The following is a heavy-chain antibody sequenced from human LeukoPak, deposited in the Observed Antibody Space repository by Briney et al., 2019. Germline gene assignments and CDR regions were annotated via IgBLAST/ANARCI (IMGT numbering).Heavy chain of an antibody. V-gene: IGHV3-30*02. J-gene: IGHJ5*02. CDR1: GFIFSNYG. Sequence: GGSLRLSCAASGFIFSNYGMHWVRQAPGKGLEWVAFIRYDESNKFYADSVKGRFTISRDNSKNILFLQMNSLRAEDTTVYYCATMQWLEGVDWFDPWGQGTLVTVSS. CDR3: ATMQWLEGVDWFDP. CDR2: IRYDESNK. D-gene: IGHD6-19*01.